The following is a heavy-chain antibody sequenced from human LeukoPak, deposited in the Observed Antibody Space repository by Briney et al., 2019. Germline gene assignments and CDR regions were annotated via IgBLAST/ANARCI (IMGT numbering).Heavy chain of an antibody. J-gene: IGHJ6*02. Sequence: GGSLRLSCAASGFTFSSYAMSWVRQAPGKGLEWVGFIRSKAYGGTTEYAASVKGRFTISRDDSKSIAYLQMNSLKTEDTAVYYCTRVKWELRDYYYYGMDVWGQGTTVTVSS. CDR1: GFTFSSYA. V-gene: IGHV3-49*04. CDR3: TRVKWELRDYYYYGMDV. CDR2: IRSKAYGGTT. D-gene: IGHD1-26*01.